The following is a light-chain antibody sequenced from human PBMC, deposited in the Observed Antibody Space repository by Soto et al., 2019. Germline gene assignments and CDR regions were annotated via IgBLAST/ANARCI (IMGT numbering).Light chain of an antibody. CDR1: QSLLHSNGYNC. Sequence: DIVMTQSPLSLPVTPGEPASISCRSSQSLLHSNGYNCLDWYLQKPGQSPQLLIYLGSNRASGAPDRFSGSGSSTDFTLKISRVEAEDVGVYYCMQALQTPRTFGQGTKVEIK. V-gene: IGKV2-28*01. CDR2: LGS. CDR3: MQALQTPRT. J-gene: IGKJ1*01.